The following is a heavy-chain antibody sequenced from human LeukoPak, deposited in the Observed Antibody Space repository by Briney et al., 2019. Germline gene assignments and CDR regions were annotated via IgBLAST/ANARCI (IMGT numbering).Heavy chain of an antibody. CDR1: GGSISSGGYS. D-gene: IGHD6-6*01. J-gene: IGHJ5*02. Sequence: SETLSLTCAVSGGSISSGGYSWSWIRQPPGTGLEWIGYIYHSGSTYYNPSLKSRVTISVDRSKNQFSLKLSSVTAADTAVYYCAREVIAARPTNRDVTGFDPWGQGTLVTVSS. CDR3: AREVIAARPTNRDVTGFDP. V-gene: IGHV4-30-2*01. CDR2: IYHSGST.